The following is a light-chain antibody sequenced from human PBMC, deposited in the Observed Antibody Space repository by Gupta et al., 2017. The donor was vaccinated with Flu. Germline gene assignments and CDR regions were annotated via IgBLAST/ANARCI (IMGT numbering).Light chain of an antibody. Sequence: WITISCTGTSSDVGGYNYVSWYQQHPGRAPKLMIYEVSNRPSGVSNRFSGSKSGNTASLTISGLQAEDEAYYYCSSYTSSSTLLFGGGTKLTVL. CDR1: SSDVGGYNY. V-gene: IGLV2-14*01. CDR3: SSYTSSSTLL. J-gene: IGLJ3*02. CDR2: EVS.